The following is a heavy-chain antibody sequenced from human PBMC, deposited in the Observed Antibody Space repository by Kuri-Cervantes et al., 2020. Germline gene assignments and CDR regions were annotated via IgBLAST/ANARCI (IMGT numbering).Heavy chain of an antibody. Sequence: GGSLRLSCAAYGFTFSSYAMSWVRQAPGKGLEWVSAISGSGGSTYYADSVKGRFTISRDNSKNTLYLQMNSPRAEDTAVYYRAKDFLRGDYDSYYYYSGMDVWGQGTMVTVSS. V-gene: IGHV3-23*01. CDR2: ISGSGGST. CDR3: AKDFLRGDYDSYYYYSGMDV. CDR1: GFTFSSYA. J-gene: IGHJ6*02. D-gene: IGHD2-21*02.